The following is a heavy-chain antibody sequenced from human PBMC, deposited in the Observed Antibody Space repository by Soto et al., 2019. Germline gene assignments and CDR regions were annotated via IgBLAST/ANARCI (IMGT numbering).Heavy chain of an antibody. D-gene: IGHD6-19*01. CDR3: ARGPHSDWPIPAY. CDR1: GGSFSGFY. CDR2: VSQTGGI. Sequence: QVQVQQWGAGPLKPSETLSLTCGVHGGSFSGFYWIWIRQPPGKGLEWIGEVSQTGGINYNPSLGSRVTISADTSKNQFSLKLTSVTAADTAVYFCARGPHSDWPIPAYWGQGALVTVSS. J-gene: IGHJ4*02. V-gene: IGHV4-34*01.